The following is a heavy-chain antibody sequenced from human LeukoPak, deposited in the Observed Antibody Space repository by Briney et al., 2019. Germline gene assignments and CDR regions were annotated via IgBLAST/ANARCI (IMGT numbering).Heavy chain of an antibody. D-gene: IGHD1-26*01. CDR2: IIPILGIA. V-gene: IGHV1-69*04. J-gene: IGHJ5*02. CDR3: ATATSGSYWFGP. Sequence: GASVKVSCKASGGTFSSYAISWVRQAPGQGLEWMGRIIPILGIANYAQKFQGRVTITADKSTSTAYMELSSLRSEDTAMYYCATATSGSYWFGPWGQGTLVTVSS. CDR1: GGTFSSYA.